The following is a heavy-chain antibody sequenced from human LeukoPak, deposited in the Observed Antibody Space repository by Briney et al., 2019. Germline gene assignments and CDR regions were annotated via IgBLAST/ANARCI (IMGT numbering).Heavy chain of an antibody. CDR1: GYTFTSYG. J-gene: IGHJ6*02. V-gene: IGHV1-46*01. Sequence: ASVKVSCKASGYTFTSYGISWVRQAPGQGLEWMGIINPSGGSTSYAQKFQGRVTMTRDTSTSTVYMELSSLRSEDTAVYYCAREILYSSSSGYYYYGMDVWGQGTTVTVSS. D-gene: IGHD6-6*01. CDR2: INPSGGST. CDR3: AREILYSSSSGYYYYGMDV.